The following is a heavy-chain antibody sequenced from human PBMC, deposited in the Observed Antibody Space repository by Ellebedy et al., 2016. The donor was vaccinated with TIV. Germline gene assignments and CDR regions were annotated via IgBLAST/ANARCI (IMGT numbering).Heavy chain of an antibody. CDR3: AQVQYYGTGSHLPAN. J-gene: IGHJ4*01. Sequence: PGGSLRLSCAASGFTFGNYAMHWVRQTPGKGLEWVAVISYDGRSKYYSDSVRCRFTLSRDNSNDALYLQMDHLRTEDTAVYYFAQVQYYGTGSHLPANWGHGTLVTVSS. CDR2: ISYDGRSK. D-gene: IGHD3-10*01. CDR1: GFTFGNYA. V-gene: IGHV3-30*18.